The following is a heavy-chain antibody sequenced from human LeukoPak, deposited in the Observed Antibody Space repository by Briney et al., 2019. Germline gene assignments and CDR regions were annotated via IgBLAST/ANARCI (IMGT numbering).Heavy chain of an antibody. Sequence: PSETLPLTCTVSGGSISSGSYYWSWIRQPAGKGLEWIGRIYTSGSTNYNPSLKSRVTISVDTSKNQFSLKLSSVTAADTAVYYCARARLRYFDWSAEAYFDYWGQGTLVTASS. D-gene: IGHD3-9*01. CDR3: ARARLRYFDWSAEAYFDY. CDR1: GGSISSGSYY. CDR2: IYTSGST. J-gene: IGHJ4*02. V-gene: IGHV4-61*02.